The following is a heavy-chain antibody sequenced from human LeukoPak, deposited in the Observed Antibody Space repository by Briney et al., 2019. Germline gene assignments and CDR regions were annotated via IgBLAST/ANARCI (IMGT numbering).Heavy chain of an antibody. J-gene: IGHJ4*02. CDR3: ATYRQVLLPFES. CDR2: ILPSGGEI. Sequence: PGGSLRLSCAASGFTFSTFAMIWVRQPPGKGLEWVSSILPSGGEIHYAGSVKGRLTIFRDNSKSTLTLQMNSLRAEDTAIYYCATYRQVLLPFESWGQGTLVTVSS. CDR1: GFTFSTFA. V-gene: IGHV3-23*01. D-gene: IGHD2-8*02.